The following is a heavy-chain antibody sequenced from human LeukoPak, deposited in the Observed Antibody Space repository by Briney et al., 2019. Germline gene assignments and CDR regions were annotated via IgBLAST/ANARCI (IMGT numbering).Heavy chain of an antibody. CDR1: GFTVSSNY. V-gene: IGHV3-66*02. J-gene: IGHJ4*02. Sequence: GGSLRLSCAASGFTVSSNYMSWVRQAPGKGLEWVSVIYSGGSTYYADSVRGRFTISRDNSKNTMYLQMNSLRAEDTAVYYCAKDSSRTWFGGDSKWGQGTLVIVSS. D-gene: IGHD3-10*01. CDR3: AKDSSRTWFGGDSK. CDR2: IYSGGST.